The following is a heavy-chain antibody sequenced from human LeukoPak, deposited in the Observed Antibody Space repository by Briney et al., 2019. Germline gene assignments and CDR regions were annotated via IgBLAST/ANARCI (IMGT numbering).Heavy chain of an antibody. CDR3: ARDRLGLRFLEGGDGMDV. V-gene: IGHV3-23*01. J-gene: IGHJ6*02. Sequence: GGSLRLSCAASGFTFSSYAMSWVRQAPGKGLEWVSAISGSGGSTYYADSVKGRFTISRDNSKNTLYLQMKSLRAEDTAVYYCARDRLGLRFLEGGDGMDVWGQGTTVTVSS. CDR2: ISGSGGST. D-gene: IGHD3-3*01. CDR1: GFTFSSYA.